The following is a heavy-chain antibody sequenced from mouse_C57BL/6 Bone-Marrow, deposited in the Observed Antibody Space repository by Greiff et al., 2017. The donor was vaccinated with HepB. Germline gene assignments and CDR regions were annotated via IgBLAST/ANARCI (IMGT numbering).Heavy chain of an antibody. Sequence: HLVESGPGLVKPSQSLFLTCSITGFPITSGYYWIWIRQSPGKPLEWMGYITHSGETFYNPSLQSPISITRETSKNQFFLQLNSVTTEDTAMYYCAGDNYGSSYGYFDVWGTGTTVTVSS. J-gene: IGHJ1*03. CDR2: ITHSGET. CDR1: GFPITSGYY. D-gene: IGHD1-1*01. CDR3: AGDNYGSSYGYFDV. V-gene: IGHV12-3*01.